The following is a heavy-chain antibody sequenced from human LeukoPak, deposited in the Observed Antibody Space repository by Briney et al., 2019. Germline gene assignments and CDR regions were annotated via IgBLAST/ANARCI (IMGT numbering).Heavy chain of an antibody. CDR3: ARDTTDGYKARTDYAMDV. CDR2: ILYDGTNK. V-gene: IGHV3-30*03. Sequence: GRSLRLSCAASGFTFSSYGMHWVRQAPGKGLEWVAVILYDGTNKYYADSVKGRFTISRDNSKNTLYLQMNSLRAEDTAVYYCARDTTDGYKARTDYAMDVWGQGTTVTVSS. J-gene: IGHJ6*02. D-gene: IGHD5-24*01. CDR1: GFTFSSYG.